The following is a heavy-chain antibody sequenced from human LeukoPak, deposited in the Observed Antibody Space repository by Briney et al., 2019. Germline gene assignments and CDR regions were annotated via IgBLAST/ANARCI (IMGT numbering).Heavy chain of an antibody. J-gene: IGHJ4*02. CDR2: IIPILGIA. Sequence: SVKVSCKASGGTFSSYAISWVRQAPGQGLEWMGRIIPILGIANYAQKFQGRVTITAGKSTSTAYMELSSLRSEDTAVYYCARGGGMIVGRDFDYWGQGTLVTVSS. CDR1: GGTFSSYA. CDR3: ARGGGMIVGRDFDY. V-gene: IGHV1-69*04. D-gene: IGHD3-22*01.